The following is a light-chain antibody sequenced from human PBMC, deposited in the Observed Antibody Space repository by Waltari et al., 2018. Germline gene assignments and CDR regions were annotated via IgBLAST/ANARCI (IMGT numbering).Light chain of an antibody. CDR2: QDN. CDR1: NVASKF. J-gene: IGLJ2*01. V-gene: IGLV3-1*01. Sequence: SYDLTQPPALSVSPGETATITCPGENVASKFVYWYQQKAGPSPGLVVFQDNTRPSGIPERFSGSNSGSTATLIISGSQAMDEADYYCQAWDSGSYVVFGGGTKLTVL. CDR3: QAWDSGSYVV.